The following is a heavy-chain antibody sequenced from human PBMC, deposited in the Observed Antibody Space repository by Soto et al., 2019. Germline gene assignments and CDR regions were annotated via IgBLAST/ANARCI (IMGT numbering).Heavy chain of an antibody. Sequence: PSETLSLTCTVSGDSIRSSSHYWAWNRQPPGKGLEWIGGFYYSGSPYYNPSLKSRVTMSVDTSKNQFALNLNSVTAADTAVYYCYSNGVWGQGTLVTVSS. CDR2: FYYSGSP. CDR3: YSNGV. V-gene: IGHV4-39*01. D-gene: IGHD6-19*01. J-gene: IGHJ1*01. CDR1: GDSIRSSSHY.